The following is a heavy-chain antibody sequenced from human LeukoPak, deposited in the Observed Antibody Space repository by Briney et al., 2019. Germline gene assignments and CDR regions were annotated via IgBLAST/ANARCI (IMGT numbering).Heavy chain of an antibody. CDR3: ASGYWSGSPLYNWFDP. D-gene: IGHD3-3*01. V-gene: IGHV4-4*02. Sequence: PSGTLSLTCAVSGGSISSSNWWSWVRQPPGKGLEWIGEIYHSGSTNYNPSLKSRVTISVDKSKNQFSLKLSSVTAADTAVYYCASGYWSGSPLYNWFDPWGQGTLVTVSS. J-gene: IGHJ5*02. CDR2: IYHSGST. CDR1: GGSISSSNW.